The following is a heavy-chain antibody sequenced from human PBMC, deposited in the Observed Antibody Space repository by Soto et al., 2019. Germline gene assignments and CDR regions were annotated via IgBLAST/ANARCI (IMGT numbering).Heavy chain of an antibody. D-gene: IGHD5-18*01. J-gene: IGHJ6*02. CDR1: GGTFSSYA. CDR2: IIPIFGTA. V-gene: IGHV1-69*13. CDR3: ARAMDRLSYYYYGMDV. Sequence: SVKVSCKASGGTFSSYAISWVRQAPGQGLEWMGGIIPIFGTANYAQKFQGRVTITADESTSTAYMELSSLRSEDTAVYYCARAMDRLSYYYYGMDVWGQGTTVTVSS.